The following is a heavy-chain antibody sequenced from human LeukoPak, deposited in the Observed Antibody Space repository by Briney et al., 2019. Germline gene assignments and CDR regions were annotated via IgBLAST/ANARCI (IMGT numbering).Heavy chain of an antibody. J-gene: IGHJ4*02. Sequence: SVKVSCKASGGTFSSYAISWVRQAPGQGLEWMGGIIPIFGTANYAQKFQGRVTITADESTSTAYMELSSLRSEDTAVYYCASTYSSSWPHFDYWGQGTLVTVSS. D-gene: IGHD6-13*01. CDR2: IIPIFGTA. CDR1: GGTFSSYA. V-gene: IGHV1-69*13. CDR3: ASTYSSSWPHFDY.